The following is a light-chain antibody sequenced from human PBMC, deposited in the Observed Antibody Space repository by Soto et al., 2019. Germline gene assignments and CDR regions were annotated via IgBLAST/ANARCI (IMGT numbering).Light chain of an antibody. CDR1: QSLLDSDDGNTY. Sequence: DIVMTQTPLSLTVTPGEPASISCRSSQSLLDSDDGNTYLDWYLQKPGQSPQILIYTVSYRASGVPDRLSGSGSGTDFKLKISRVEAEDVGVYYCMKRIEFPLTCGGGTKVDIK. CDR3: MKRIEFPLT. CDR2: TVS. V-gene: IGKV2-40*01. J-gene: IGKJ4*01.